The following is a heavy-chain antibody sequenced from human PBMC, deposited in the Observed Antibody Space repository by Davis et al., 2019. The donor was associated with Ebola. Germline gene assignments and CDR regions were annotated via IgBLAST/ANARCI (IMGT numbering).Heavy chain of an antibody. CDR3: ARGRRYSYGPPRY. J-gene: IGHJ4*02. CDR2: INNSGST. CDR1: GGSFSGYY. D-gene: IGHD5-18*01. V-gene: IGHV4-34*01. Sequence: SETLSLTCAVYGGSFSGYYWSWISQPPGKGLEWIGGINNSGSTNYNPSLQSRVTISVDTSKNKFSLKLRSVTAADTAVYYCARGRRYSYGPPRYWGQGTLVTVSS.